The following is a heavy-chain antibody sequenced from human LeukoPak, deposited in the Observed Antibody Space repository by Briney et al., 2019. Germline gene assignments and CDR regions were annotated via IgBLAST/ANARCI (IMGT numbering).Heavy chain of an antibody. J-gene: IGHJ4*02. D-gene: IGHD5-12*01. CDR3: AKYRDYEFDY. Sequence: NPSETLSLTCTVSGGSISSYYWSWIRQPPGEGLEWIGYISYSGSTNYNPSLKSRVTMSVDTSKNQFSLKLSSVTAADTAVYYCAKYRDYEFDYWGQGTLVTVSS. CDR2: ISYSGST. V-gene: IGHV4-59*01. CDR1: GGSISSYY.